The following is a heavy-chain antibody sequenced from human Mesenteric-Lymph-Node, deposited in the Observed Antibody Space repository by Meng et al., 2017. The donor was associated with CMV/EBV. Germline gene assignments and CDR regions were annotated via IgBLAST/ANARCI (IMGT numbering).Heavy chain of an antibody. CDR1: EFTLNDSD. D-gene: IGHD3-3*01. CDR2: VHSIGTRA. J-gene: IGHJ4*02. V-gene: IGHV3-35*01. Sequence: GESLKISCAASEFTLNDSDMNWVYEPPGTRLEWVSGVHSIGTRAHYADSVKGRFTISRDNAKNSLYLQMNSLRAEDTAVYFCARHSPIFGVLITFYYFDYWGQGTLVTVSS. CDR3: ARHSPIFGVLITFYYFDY.